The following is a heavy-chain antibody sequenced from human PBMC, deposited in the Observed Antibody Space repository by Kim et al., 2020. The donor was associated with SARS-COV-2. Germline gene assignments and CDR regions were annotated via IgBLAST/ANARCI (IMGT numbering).Heavy chain of an antibody. CDR1: GGSFSGYS. J-gene: IGHJ5*02. Sequence: SETLSLTCAVYGGSFSGYSWSWIRQPPGKGLEWIGEINHSGSTNYNPSLKSRVTMSIDTSKNQFSLKLTSVTAADMAVYYCARGPMRAWFDPWGQGTLVTVSS. CDR3: ARGPMRAWFDP. V-gene: IGHV4-34*01. CDR2: INHSGST.